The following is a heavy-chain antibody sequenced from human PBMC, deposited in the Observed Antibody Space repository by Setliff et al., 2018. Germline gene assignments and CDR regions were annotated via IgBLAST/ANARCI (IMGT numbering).Heavy chain of an antibody. CDR1: GYTFTGYY. J-gene: IGHJ4*02. CDR2: INPNSGGT. D-gene: IGHD5-18*01. V-gene: IGHV1-2*04. Sequence: ASVKVSCKASGYTFTGYYMHWVRQAPGQGLEWMGRINPNSGGTNYAQKFQGWVTMTRDTSISTAYMELSRLRSDDTAVYYCAKDLGNTYGRENFFDSWGQGTLVTVSS. CDR3: AKDLGNTYGRENFFDS.